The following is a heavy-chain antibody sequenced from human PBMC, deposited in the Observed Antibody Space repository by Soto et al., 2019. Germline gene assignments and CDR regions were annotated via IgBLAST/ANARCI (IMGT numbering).Heavy chain of an antibody. CDR1: GAALNSGNYH. CDR3: ARLRIATNNYKWFDP. D-gene: IGHD2-21*01. V-gene: IGHV4-31*03. J-gene: IGHJ5*02. CDR2: IYVTGAV. Sequence: SETLSLTCSVSGAALNSGNYHWSWIRQVPGKGLEWIGHIYVTGAVDYNPSLRDRITISQDTSERQFSLNLRLVTAADTAVYYCARLRIATNNYKWFDPWGQGTLVTVSS.